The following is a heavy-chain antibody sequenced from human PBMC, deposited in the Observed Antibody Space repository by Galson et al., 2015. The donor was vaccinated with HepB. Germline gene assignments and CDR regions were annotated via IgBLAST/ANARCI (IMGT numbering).Heavy chain of an antibody. V-gene: IGHV3-23*01. Sequence: SLRLSCAASGFTFSSYAMSWVRQAPGKGLEWVSAISGSGGSAYYADSVKGRFTISRDNSKNTLYLQMNSLRAEDTAVYYCANSPYSSGWPVRTGGQGTLVTVSS. CDR1: GFTFSSYA. D-gene: IGHD6-19*01. J-gene: IGHJ4*02. CDR3: ANSPYSSGWPVRT. CDR2: ISGSGGSA.